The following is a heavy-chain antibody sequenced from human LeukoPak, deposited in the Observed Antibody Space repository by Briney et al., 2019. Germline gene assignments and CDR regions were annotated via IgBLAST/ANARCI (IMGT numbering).Heavy chain of an antibody. Sequence: PGGSLRLSCAASGFTFSTYGMHWVRQAPVKGLEWVAVISYDGSNKYYADYVKGRFTISRDNSKNTLYLQMNSLRPDDTAVYYCAKGRYDTWVYFEYWGQGTQVTVSS. J-gene: IGHJ4*02. V-gene: IGHV3-30*18. CDR1: GFTFSTYG. D-gene: IGHD1-14*01. CDR3: AKGRYDTWVYFEY. CDR2: ISYDGSNK.